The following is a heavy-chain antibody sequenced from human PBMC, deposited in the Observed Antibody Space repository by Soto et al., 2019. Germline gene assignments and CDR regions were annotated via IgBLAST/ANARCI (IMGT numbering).Heavy chain of an antibody. D-gene: IGHD3-22*01. J-gene: IGHJ3*02. CDR2: IGSRTSDI. V-gene: IGHV3-21*01. CDR1: GFTLSRHT. Sequence: GGSLRLSCAASGFTLSRHTMNWVRQAPGKGLEWVSFIGSRTSDIYYADSVKGRFTISRDNAKNSLYLDLTRLRAEDTAVYFCVRDYYDTSGYPNTFDMWGQGTMVAVS. CDR3: VRDYYDTSGYPNTFDM.